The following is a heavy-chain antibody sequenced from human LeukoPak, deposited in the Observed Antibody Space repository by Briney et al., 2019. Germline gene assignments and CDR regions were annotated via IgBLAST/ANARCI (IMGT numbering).Heavy chain of an antibody. CDR2: ISAYNGNT. J-gene: IGHJ4*02. D-gene: IGHD3-22*01. V-gene: IGHV1-18*01. Sequence: GASVKVSCKASGYTFTSYGISWVRQAPGQGLEWMGWISAYNGNTNYAQKLQGRVTMTRDTSTSTVYMELSSLRSEDTAVYYCARDLTASYYDSSGYYLDYWGQGTLVTVSS. CDR1: GYTFTSYG. CDR3: ARDLTASYYDSSGYYLDY.